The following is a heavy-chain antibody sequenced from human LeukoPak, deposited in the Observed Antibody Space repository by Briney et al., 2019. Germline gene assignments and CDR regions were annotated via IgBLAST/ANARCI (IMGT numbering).Heavy chain of an antibody. Sequence: GGSLRLSCVGSGFSFSTYGMTWVRQAPGKWLEWVSSVSSSGETTYYADSVKGRFTISRDNSKSTLYLQMNSLRGEDTAVYYCATHYDWTFDCWGQGTLVTVSS. D-gene: IGHD1-1*01. CDR2: VSSSGETT. V-gene: IGHV3-23*01. CDR1: GFSFSTYG. J-gene: IGHJ4*02. CDR3: ATHYDWTFDC.